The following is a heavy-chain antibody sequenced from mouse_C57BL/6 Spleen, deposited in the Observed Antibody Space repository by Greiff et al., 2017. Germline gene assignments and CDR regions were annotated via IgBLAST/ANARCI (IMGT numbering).Heavy chain of an antibody. J-gene: IGHJ2*01. V-gene: IGHV8-12*01. CDR2: TYWDDDK. D-gene: IGHD2-3*01. Sequence: QVTLKVSGPGILQSSQTLSLTCSFSGFSLSTSGMGVSWIRQPSGKGLEWLAHTYWDDDKRYNPSLKSRLTISKDTSRNQVFLKITSVDTADTATYYCARGDGYPYYFDYWGQGTTLTVSS. CDR3: ARGDGYPYYFDY. CDR1: GFSLSTSGMG.